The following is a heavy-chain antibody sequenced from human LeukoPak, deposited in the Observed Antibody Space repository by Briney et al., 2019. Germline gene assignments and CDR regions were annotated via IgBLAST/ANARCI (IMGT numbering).Heavy chain of an antibody. V-gene: IGHV1-46*01. CDR1: GYTFTSYY. J-gene: IGHJ4*02. D-gene: IGHD1-7*01. CDR3: ARKPGTTVYFDY. CDR2: INPSGGST. Sequence: ASVKVSCKASGYTFTSYYMHWVRQAPGQGLEWMGIINPSGGSTSYAQKSQGRVTMTRDTSTSTVYMELSSLRSEDTAVYYCARKPGTTVYFDYWDQGTLVTVSS.